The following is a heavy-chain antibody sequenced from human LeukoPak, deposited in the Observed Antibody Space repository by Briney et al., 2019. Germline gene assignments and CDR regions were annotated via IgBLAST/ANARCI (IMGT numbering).Heavy chain of an antibody. V-gene: IGHV3-74*01. Sequence: PGGSLRLSCAASGFTFSSYWMHWVRQGPGKGQVWVSRINSDGSSTSYADSVKGRFTISRDNAKNSLYLQMNSLRAEDTAVYYCARDQVFEMDAVPHDYWGQGTLVTVSS. J-gene: IGHJ4*02. D-gene: IGHD5-24*01. CDR2: INSDGSST. CDR3: ARDQVFEMDAVPHDY. CDR1: GFTFSSYW.